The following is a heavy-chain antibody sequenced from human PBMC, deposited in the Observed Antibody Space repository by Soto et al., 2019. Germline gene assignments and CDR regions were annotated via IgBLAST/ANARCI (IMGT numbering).Heavy chain of an antibody. Sequence: EVQLVESGGGLVQPGGSLRLSCAASEFTFSGRSVHWVRQAPGKGLVWVSGIDKVGTDSTYADSVKGRFTSSRDNAKNTVYLQMHSLRVEVTAVYYCARGWFGPDVWGKGTTVTVSS. D-gene: IGHD3-10*01. J-gene: IGHJ6*03. CDR2: IDKVGTDS. CDR1: EFTFSGRS. V-gene: IGHV3-74*01. CDR3: ARGWFGPDV.